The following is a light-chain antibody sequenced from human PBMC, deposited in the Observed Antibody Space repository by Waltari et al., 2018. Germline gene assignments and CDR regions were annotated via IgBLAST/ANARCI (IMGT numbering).Light chain of an antibody. V-gene: IGLV1-47*01. Sequence: QSVLTQPPSASGTPGQRVTISCSGSGSNIGTNYVYRYQHLPGTAPKLLNYRNKQRPSGVPDRFSGSKSGTSASLAISGLRSEDEADFYCAAWDDSLSGPDVVFGGGTKLTVL. CDR3: AAWDDSLSGPDVV. J-gene: IGLJ2*01. CDR2: RNK. CDR1: GSNIGTNY.